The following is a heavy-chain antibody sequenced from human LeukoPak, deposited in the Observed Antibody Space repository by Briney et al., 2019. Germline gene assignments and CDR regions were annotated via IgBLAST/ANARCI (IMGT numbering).Heavy chain of an antibody. CDR1: GFTFSPYA. D-gene: IGHD2-15*01. CDR2: IWYDGSNQ. J-gene: IGHJ3*02. V-gene: IGHV3-33*01. CDR3: AREADCSGGSCYRGAFDI. Sequence: PGRSLRLSCAASGFTFSPYAMHWVRQAPGKGLEGVASIWYDGSNQYYGDSVKGRFTISRDNSKNTVYLQMTRLRAEDTAVYYCAREADCSGGSCYRGAFDIWGQGTMVTVSS.